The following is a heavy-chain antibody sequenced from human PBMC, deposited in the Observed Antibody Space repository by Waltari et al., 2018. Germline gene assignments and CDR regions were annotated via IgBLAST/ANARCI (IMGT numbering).Heavy chain of an antibody. D-gene: IGHD6-19*01. V-gene: IGHV3-7*01. CDR3: ARASAVPGTRDY. J-gene: IGHJ4*02. CDR1: GFTFSTDW. Sequence: EVQLVESGGDLVQPGGSLRLSCAASGFTFSTDWLRWMGQAPGKGLEWVANINQAGTDKYYVDSVKGRFTISRDNARNSLYLQMSSLRVEDTAFYYCARASAVPGTRDYWGQGTLVTVSS. CDR2: INQAGTDK.